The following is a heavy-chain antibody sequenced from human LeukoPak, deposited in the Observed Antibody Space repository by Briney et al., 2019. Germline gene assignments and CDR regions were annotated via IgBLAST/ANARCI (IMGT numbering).Heavy chain of an antibody. D-gene: IGHD5-18*01. Sequence: PSGTLSLTCAVSGGSISSSNWWSWVRQPPGKGLEWIGEIYHSGSTNYNPSLKSRVTISVDTSKNQFSLKLSSVTAADTAVYYCARGVSHDTAMARWGQGTLVTVSS. J-gene: IGHJ4*02. CDR2: IYHSGST. V-gene: IGHV4-4*02. CDR1: GGSISSSNW. CDR3: ARGVSHDTAMAR.